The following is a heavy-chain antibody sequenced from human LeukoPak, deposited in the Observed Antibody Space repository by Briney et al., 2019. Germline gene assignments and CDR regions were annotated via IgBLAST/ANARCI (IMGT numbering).Heavy chain of an antibody. CDR3: AKSYYYGSGNYPYAFDI. V-gene: IGHV3-30*18. CDR2: ISFDGSNK. Sequence: GRSLRLSCAASAFTFSPYDMHWVRQAPGKGLEWVAVISFDGSNKYYADSVKGRFTVSRDNSKNTLYLQMNSLRAEDTAVFYCAKSYYYGSGNYPYAFDIWGQGTMVTVSS. J-gene: IGHJ3*02. CDR1: AFTFSPYD. D-gene: IGHD3-10*01.